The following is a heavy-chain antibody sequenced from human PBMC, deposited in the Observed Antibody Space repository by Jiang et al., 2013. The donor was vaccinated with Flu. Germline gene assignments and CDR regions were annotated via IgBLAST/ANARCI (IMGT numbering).Heavy chain of an antibody. Sequence: WIRQPPGKALEWLALIDWDDDKYYXTSLKTRLTISKDTSKNQVVLTMTNMDPVDTATYYCARYDSGSYYYYGMDVWGQGTTVTVSS. CDR2: IDWDDDK. J-gene: IGHJ6*02. CDR3: ARYDSGSYYYYGMDV. D-gene: IGHD1-26*01. V-gene: IGHV2-70*01.